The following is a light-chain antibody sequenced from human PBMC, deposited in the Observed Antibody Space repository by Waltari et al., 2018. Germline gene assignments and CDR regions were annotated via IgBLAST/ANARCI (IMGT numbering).Light chain of an antibody. Sequence: DIQMTQSPSSLSASVGDTITITRRASQDIGTSLAWYQQKPGEAPKLLVFVASRLQGGVPSRFSGNGSGTDFSLTIRSLQPEDFATYYCQEFYGSLSRTFGGGTKVDIK. V-gene: IGKV1-NL1*01. CDR3: QEFYGSLSRT. CDR1: QDIGTS. J-gene: IGKJ4*01. CDR2: VAS.